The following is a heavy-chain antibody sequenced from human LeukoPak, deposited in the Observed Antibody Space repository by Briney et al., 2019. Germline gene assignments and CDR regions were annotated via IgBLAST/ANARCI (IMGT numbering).Heavy chain of an antibody. Sequence: SVKVSCKASGGTFSSYAISWVRQAPGQGLEWMGGIIPIFGTANYAQRFQGRVTITTDESTSTAYMELSSLRSEDTAVYYCAREMEPDYYDSSGYYSNWFDPWGQGTLVTVSS. CDR1: GGTFSSYA. V-gene: IGHV1-69*05. CDR2: IIPIFGTA. J-gene: IGHJ5*02. D-gene: IGHD3-22*01. CDR3: AREMEPDYYDSSGYYSNWFDP.